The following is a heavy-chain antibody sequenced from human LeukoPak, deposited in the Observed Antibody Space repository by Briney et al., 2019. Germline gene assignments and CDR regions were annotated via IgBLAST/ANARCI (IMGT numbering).Heavy chain of an antibody. J-gene: IGHJ4*02. CDR1: GFTFSSYS. V-gene: IGHV3-48*04. D-gene: IGHD1-26*01. Sequence: GGSLRLSCATSGFTFSSYSMNWVRQAPGKGLEWVSYISSSSSTIYYADSVKGRFTISRDNAKSSLYLQMNSLRAEDTAVYYCARDVVGATFDYWGQGTLVTVSS. CDR2: ISSSSSTI. CDR3: ARDVVGATFDY.